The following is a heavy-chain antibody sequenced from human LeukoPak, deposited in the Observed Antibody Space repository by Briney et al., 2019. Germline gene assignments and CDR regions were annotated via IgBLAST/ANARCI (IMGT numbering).Heavy chain of an antibody. J-gene: IGHJ4*02. Sequence: GASVKVSCKASGYTFTSYAMHWVRQAPGQRLEWMGWINAGNGNTKYSQKFQGRVTITRDTSASTAYMELSSLRSEDTAVYYCARVSDYYDSSGYYYVGPFFGCWGQGTLVTVSS. CDR3: ARVSDYYDSSGYYYVGPFFGC. D-gene: IGHD3-22*01. CDR2: INAGNGNT. CDR1: GYTFTSYA. V-gene: IGHV1-3*01.